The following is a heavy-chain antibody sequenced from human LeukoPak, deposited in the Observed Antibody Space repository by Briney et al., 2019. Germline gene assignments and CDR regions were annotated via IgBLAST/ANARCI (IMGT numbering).Heavy chain of an antibody. CDR3: ARGADRDRYSYYFDY. V-gene: IGHV1-69*05. D-gene: IGHD5-24*01. CDR2: IITIFGTA. CDR1: GGTFSSYA. Sequence: SVKVSCKASGGTFSSYAISWVRQAPGQGVEWRGGIITIFGTAHYAQKFQGRVTITTDESTSTAYMELSSLSSDDTAVYYCARGADRDRYSYYFDYWGQGTLVTGSS. J-gene: IGHJ4*02.